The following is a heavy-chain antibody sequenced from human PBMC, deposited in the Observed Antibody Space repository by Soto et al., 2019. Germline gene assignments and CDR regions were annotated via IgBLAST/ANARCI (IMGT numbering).Heavy chain of an antibody. Sequence: GSLRLSCAASVFTFSTNYISWVRQAPGKGLEWVSIIYSGGKTYYADSVKGRFVISRDNSKNTLYLQMNSLRVEDTAVYYCARMASLREWLVNAFDMWGQGTTVTVSS. V-gene: IGHV3-53*01. D-gene: IGHD6-19*01. CDR2: IYSGGKT. CDR1: VFTFSTNY. CDR3: ARMASLREWLVNAFDM. J-gene: IGHJ3*02.